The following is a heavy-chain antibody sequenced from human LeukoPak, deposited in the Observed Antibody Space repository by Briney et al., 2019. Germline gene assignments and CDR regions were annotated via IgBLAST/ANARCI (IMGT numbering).Heavy chain of an antibody. CDR3: ARGYNNYGYVFDI. CDR1: GFTFSSHS. D-gene: IGHD4-11*01. V-gene: IGHV3-21*01. CDR2: ISSSSIYI. J-gene: IGHJ3*02. Sequence: GGSLRLSCAASGFTFSSHSMNWVRQAPGKGLEWVSSISSSSIYIYYADSVKGRFTISRDNAKNSLYLQMNSLRAEDTAVYYCARGYNNYGYVFDIWGQGTVVTVSS.